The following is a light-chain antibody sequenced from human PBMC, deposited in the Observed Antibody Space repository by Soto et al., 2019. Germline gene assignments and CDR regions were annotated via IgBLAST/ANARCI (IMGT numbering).Light chain of an antibody. J-gene: IGLJ1*01. V-gene: IGLV1-44*01. CDR2: SNN. Sequence: QSVLTQPPPASGTPGQRVTISCSGSSSNIGTNTVNWYQQLPGTAPKLLIYSNNKRPSGVPDRFSGSKSGTSASLAISGLQSEDEADYYCAAWDVNLNGYVFGTGTKVTVL. CDR3: AAWDVNLNGYV. CDR1: SSNIGTNT.